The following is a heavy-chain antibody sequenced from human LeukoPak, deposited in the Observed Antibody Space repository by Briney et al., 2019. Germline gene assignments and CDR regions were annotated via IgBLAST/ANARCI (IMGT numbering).Heavy chain of an antibody. CDR2: ISSSSTYI. CDR3: ARDGAITMIRGPLDY. V-gene: IGHV3-21*01. J-gene: IGHJ4*02. Sequence: GGSLRLSCAASGFTFSIYSMTWVRQTPGKGLEWVSSISSSSTYIYYADSVKGRFTISRDNAKNSLYLQMNSLRAEDTAVYYCARDGAITMIRGPLDYWGQGTLVTVSS. CDR1: GFTFSIYS. D-gene: IGHD3-10*01.